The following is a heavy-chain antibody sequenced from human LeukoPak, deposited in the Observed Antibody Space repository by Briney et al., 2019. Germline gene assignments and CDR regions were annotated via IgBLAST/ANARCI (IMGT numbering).Heavy chain of an antibody. CDR3: AQWGDFDVLTGYYVPDF. CDR2: ITGSGANT. V-gene: IGHV3-23*01. J-gene: IGHJ4*02. Sequence: PGGSLRLSCAVSGFTFTNYAMSWVRQAPGKGLEWVSAITGSGANTYYADSVKGRFTISRDNSKNTLYLQMNSLRAEDTAVYYCAQWGDFDVLTGYYVPDFWGQGTLVTVSS. CDR1: GFTFTNYA. D-gene: IGHD3-9*01.